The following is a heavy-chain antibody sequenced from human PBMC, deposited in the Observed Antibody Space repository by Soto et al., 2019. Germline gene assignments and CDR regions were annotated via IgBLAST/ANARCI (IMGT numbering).Heavy chain of an antibody. CDR2: IYYSGNT. Sequence: TLSLTCTVSGGSISSGDYYWSWIRQPPGKGLEWIGYIYYSGNTYYNPSLKSRVTISVDTSKNQFSLKQTSVTAADTAVYYCARALIQLWPHYYYGMDVWGQGTTVTVSS. V-gene: IGHV4-30-4*01. D-gene: IGHD5-18*01. CDR3: ARALIQLWPHYYYGMDV. J-gene: IGHJ6*02. CDR1: GGSISSGDYY.